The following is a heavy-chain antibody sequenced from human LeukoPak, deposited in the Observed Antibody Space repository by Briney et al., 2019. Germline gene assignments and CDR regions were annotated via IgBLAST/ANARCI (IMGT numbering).Heavy chain of an antibody. D-gene: IGHD3-22*01. V-gene: IGHV4-34*01. Sequence: SETLSLTCAVYGGSFSGYYWSWIRQPPGKGLEWIGKINHSGSTNYNPSLKSRVTISVDTSKNQFSLKLSSVTAADTAVYYCARQKWRYYYDSSSKSLDAFDIWGQGTMVTVSS. CDR1: GGSFSGYY. CDR2: INHSGST. J-gene: IGHJ3*02. CDR3: ARQKWRYYYDSSSKSLDAFDI.